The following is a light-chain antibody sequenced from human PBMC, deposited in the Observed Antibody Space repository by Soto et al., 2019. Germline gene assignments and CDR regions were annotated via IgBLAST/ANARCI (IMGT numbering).Light chain of an antibody. Sequence: QSALTQPPSVSGSPGQSVAISCTGTSSDVGSYNRVSWYQQPPGTAPKLMIYDVSDRPSGVPDRFSGSKSGNTASLTISGLQAEDEADYYRSSYTSSSTYVFGTGTKATVL. CDR1: SSDVGSYNR. CDR2: DVS. CDR3: SSYTSSSTYV. V-gene: IGLV2-18*02. J-gene: IGLJ1*01.